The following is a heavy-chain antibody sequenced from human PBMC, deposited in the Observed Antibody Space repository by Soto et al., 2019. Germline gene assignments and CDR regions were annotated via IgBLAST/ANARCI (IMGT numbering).Heavy chain of an antibody. CDR3: ARAMGAINYFDY. CDR2: FYYSGNT. CDR1: GGSIRSGGYY. D-gene: IGHD1-26*01. V-gene: IGHV4-31*03. Sequence: QVQLQESGPGLVKPSQTLSLTCTVSGGSIRSGGYYWSWIRQHPGKGLEWIGYFYYSGNTYYNPSLKSRLTISGDTSKNQFSLNVSSVTAADTAVYYCARAMGAINYFDYWGQGTLVTVSS. J-gene: IGHJ4*02.